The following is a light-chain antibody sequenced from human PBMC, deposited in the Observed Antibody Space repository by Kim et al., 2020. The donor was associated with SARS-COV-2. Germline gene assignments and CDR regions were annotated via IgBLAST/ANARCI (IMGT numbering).Light chain of an antibody. V-gene: IGKV3-20*01. CDR3: QQYSSSPAT. CDR2: GAS. CDR1: QSVSSNY. J-gene: IGKJ1*01. Sequence: SPGERATRSVRASQSVSSNYLAWYQQKPGQAPRLLIYGASSRATGIPDRFSGSGSGTDFTLTITRLEPEDFAVYYCQQYSSSPATFGQGTKVEVK.